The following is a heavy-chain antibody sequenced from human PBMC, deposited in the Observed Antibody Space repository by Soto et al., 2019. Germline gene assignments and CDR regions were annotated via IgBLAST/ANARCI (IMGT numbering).Heavy chain of an antibody. Sequence: ASVKVSCKASGGTFSSYAISWVRQAPGQGLEWMGGIIPIFGTANYAQKFQGRVTITADESTSTAYMELSSLRSEDTAVYYCARHSHIVVVPAAISEYYYYYGMDVWGQGTTVTVSS. J-gene: IGHJ6*02. D-gene: IGHD2-2*01. CDR1: GGTFSSYA. CDR2: IIPIFGTA. V-gene: IGHV1-69*13. CDR3: ARHSHIVVVPAAISEYYYYYGMDV.